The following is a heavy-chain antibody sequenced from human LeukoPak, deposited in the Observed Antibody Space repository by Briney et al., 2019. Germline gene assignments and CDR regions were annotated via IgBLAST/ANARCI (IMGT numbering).Heavy chain of an antibody. V-gene: IGHV1-46*01. D-gene: IGHD1-26*01. Sequence: GASVKVSCKASGGTFSSYAISWVRQAPGQGLQWVGSINPSGGSSTYAQKLRGRVTLTRDTSTSTVYMELSSLRSEDTAVYYCARVRRSGELLDAGRYNWLDPWGQGTLVTVSS. CDR2: INPSGGSS. CDR3: ARVRRSGELLDAGRYNWLDP. CDR1: GGTFSSYA. J-gene: IGHJ5*02.